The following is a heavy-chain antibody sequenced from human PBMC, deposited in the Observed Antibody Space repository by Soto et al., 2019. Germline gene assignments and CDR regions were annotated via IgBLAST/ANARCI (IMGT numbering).Heavy chain of an antibody. D-gene: IGHD3-10*01. J-gene: IGHJ4*02. CDR1: GYSFTNYG. V-gene: IGHV1-18*01. CDR3: ARDSVAYGSGEYFDY. Sequence: ASVKVSCKASGYSFTNYGFCWVRQVPGQGLEWMGYISPSSGYTTYAPNLQGRVTMTTDTSTSTAYMELRSLRSDDTAVYYCARDSVAYGSGEYFDYWGQGTLVTVSS. CDR2: ISPSSGYT.